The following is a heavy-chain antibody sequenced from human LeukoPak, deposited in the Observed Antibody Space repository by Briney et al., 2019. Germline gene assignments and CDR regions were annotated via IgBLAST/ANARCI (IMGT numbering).Heavy chain of an antibody. Sequence: PGGSLRLSCAASGFTFSSYAMSWVRQAPGKGLEWVSGISSSGGSTVYADSVKGRFTISRDNSKNTLYLQMNSLRAEDTAVYYCARPAPATEDYYYYMDVWGKGTTVTISS. CDR3: ARPAPATEDYYYYMDV. J-gene: IGHJ6*03. V-gene: IGHV3-23*01. D-gene: IGHD2-2*01. CDR2: ISSSGGST. CDR1: GFTFSSYA.